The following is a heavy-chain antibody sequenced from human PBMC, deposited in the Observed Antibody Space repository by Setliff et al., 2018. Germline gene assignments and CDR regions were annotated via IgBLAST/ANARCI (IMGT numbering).Heavy chain of an antibody. J-gene: IGHJ6*03. CDR1: GGTFRSYG. V-gene: IGHV1-69*05. CDR2: TIPMFGSA. CDR3: AREGVDTRSSTDYRYYMDV. D-gene: IGHD5-18*01. Sequence: ASVKVSCKASGGTFRSYGISWVRQAPGQGLEWMGGTIPMFGSANYAQKFQGRVTITTDESTNTAYMELSSLRSDDTAVFYCAREGVDTRSSTDYRYYMDVWGKGTTVTVSS.